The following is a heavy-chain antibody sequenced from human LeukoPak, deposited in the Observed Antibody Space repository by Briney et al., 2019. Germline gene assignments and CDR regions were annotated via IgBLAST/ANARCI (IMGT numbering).Heavy chain of an antibody. CDR3: ARTYCSGGSCYFGFGMDV. V-gene: IGHV1-69*04. Sequence: SVKVSFKASGGTFSSYAISWVRQAPGQGLEWMGRIIPILGIANYAQKFQGRVTITADKSTSTAYMELSSLRSEDTAVYYCARTYCSGGSCYFGFGMDVWGQGTTVTVSS. CDR1: GGTFSSYA. CDR2: IIPILGIA. J-gene: IGHJ6*02. D-gene: IGHD2-15*01.